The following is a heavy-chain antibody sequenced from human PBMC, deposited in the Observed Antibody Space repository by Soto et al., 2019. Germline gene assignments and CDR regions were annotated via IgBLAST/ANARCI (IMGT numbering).Heavy chain of an antibody. Sequence: GGSLRLSCAASGFTFSSYGMHWVRQAPGKGLEWVAVIWYDGSNKYYADSVKGRFTISRDNSKNTLYLQMNSLRAEDTAVYYCASTGGAYGSDPLDYWGQGTLVTVSS. J-gene: IGHJ4*02. CDR3: ASTGGAYGSDPLDY. CDR1: GFTFSSYG. D-gene: IGHD3-16*01. V-gene: IGHV3-33*01. CDR2: IWYDGSNK.